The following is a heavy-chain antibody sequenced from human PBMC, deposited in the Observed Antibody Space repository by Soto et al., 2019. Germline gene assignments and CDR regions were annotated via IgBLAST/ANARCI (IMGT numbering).Heavy chain of an antibody. V-gene: IGHV1-69*13. CDR1: GGTFSSYA. CDR3: ARGPYSVVVAATYYNWFDP. J-gene: IGHJ5*02. Sequence: ASVKVSCKASGGTFSSYAISWVRQAPGQGLEWMGGIIPIFGTANYAQKFQGRVTITADESTSTAYMELSSLRSEDTAVYYCARGPYSVVVAATYYNWFDPWGQGTLVTVSS. CDR2: IIPIFGTA. D-gene: IGHD2-15*01.